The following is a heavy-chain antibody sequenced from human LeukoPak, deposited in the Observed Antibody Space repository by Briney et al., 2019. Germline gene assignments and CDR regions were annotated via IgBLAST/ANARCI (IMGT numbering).Heavy chain of an antibody. CDR1: GFTFSSYE. CDR3: ARGNTYYYGSGSSYYFDY. CDR2: ISSSGSTI. Sequence: GGSLRLSCAASGFTFSSYEMNWVRQAPGKGLEWVSYISSSGSTIYYADSVKGRFTISRDNAKNSLYLQMNSLRGEDTAVYYCARGNTYYYGSGSSYYFDYWGQGTLDTVSS. J-gene: IGHJ4*02. D-gene: IGHD3-10*01. V-gene: IGHV3-48*03.